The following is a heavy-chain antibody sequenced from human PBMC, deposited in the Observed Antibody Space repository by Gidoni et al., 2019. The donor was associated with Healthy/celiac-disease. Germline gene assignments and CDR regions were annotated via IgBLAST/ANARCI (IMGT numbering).Heavy chain of an antibody. CDR3: ARGADFWSGYPDY. CDR2: IYYSGST. J-gene: IGHJ4*02. V-gene: IGHV4-30-4*01. Sequence: IGYIYYSGSTYYNPSLKSRVTISVDTSKNQFSLKLSSVTAADTAVYYCARGADFWSGYPDYWGQGTLVTVSS. D-gene: IGHD3-3*01.